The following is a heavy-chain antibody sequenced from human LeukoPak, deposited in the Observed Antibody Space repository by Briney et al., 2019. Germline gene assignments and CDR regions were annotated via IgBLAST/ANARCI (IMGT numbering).Heavy chain of an antibody. V-gene: IGHV1-2*02. Sequence: GASEKVSCKASGYTFTGYYMHWVRQAPGQGLEWMGWINPNSGGTNYAQKFQGRVTMTRDTSISTAYMELSRLRSDDTAVYYCARSLRALSGYQLYWGQGTLVTVSS. J-gene: IGHJ4*02. D-gene: IGHD3-22*01. CDR2: INPNSGGT. CDR3: ARSLRALSGYQLY. CDR1: GYTFTGYY.